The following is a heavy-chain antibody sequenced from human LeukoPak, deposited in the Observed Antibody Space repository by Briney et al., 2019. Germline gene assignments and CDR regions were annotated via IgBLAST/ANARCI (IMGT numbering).Heavy chain of an antibody. V-gene: IGHV4-39*07. CDR2: INHSGST. Sequence: SETLSLTCTVSGGSISISSYYWGWIRQPPGKGLEWIGEINHSGSTNYNPSLKSRVTISVDTSKNQFSLKLSSVTAADTAVYYCARGLLIAAGNWFDPWGQGTLVTVSS. J-gene: IGHJ5*02. D-gene: IGHD6-13*01. CDR1: GGSISISSYY. CDR3: ARGLLIAAGNWFDP.